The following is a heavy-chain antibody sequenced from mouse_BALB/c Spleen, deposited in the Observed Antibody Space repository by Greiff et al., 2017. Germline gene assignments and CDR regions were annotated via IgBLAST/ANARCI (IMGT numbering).Heavy chain of an antibody. V-gene: IGHV1-18*01. D-gene: IGHD2-2*01. Sequence: VQLQQSGPELVKPGASVKIPCKASGYTFTDYNMDWVKQSHGKSLEWIGDINPNNGGTIYNQKFKGKATLTVDKSSSTAYMELRSLTSEDTAVYYCARRENGYDWFAYWGQGTLVTVSA. CDR3: ARRENGYDWFAY. CDR1: GYTFTDYN. CDR2: INPNNGGT. J-gene: IGHJ3*01.